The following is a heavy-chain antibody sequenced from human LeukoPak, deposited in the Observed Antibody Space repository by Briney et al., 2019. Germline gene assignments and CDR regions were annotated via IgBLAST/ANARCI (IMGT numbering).Heavy chain of an antibody. CDR2: ISSGSGTI. CDR3: ARGGYDFNGLFDH. J-gene: IGHJ4*02. V-gene: IGHV3-48*04. Sequence: GGSLRLSCAASGFTFSSYAMSWVRQAPGKGLEWVSYISSGSGTIYYADSVKGRFTISRDNAKNSLYLQMNSLRAEDTAVYYCARGGYDFNGLFDHWGQGTLVTVSS. CDR1: GFTFSSYA. D-gene: IGHD3/OR15-3a*01.